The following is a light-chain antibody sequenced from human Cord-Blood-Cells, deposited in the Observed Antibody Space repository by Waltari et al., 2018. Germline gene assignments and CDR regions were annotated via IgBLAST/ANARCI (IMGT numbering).Light chain of an antibody. CDR2: AAS. CDR1: QSISSY. V-gene: IGKV1-39*01. Sequence: IQTTHSPSSLSASLVDRGTITCRASQSISSYLNWYQQKAGKALKLLIYAASSLQSGVPSRFSGSGSETDFTLSISSLQPKAFATYYCQQSYSTRYTFGQGTKLEIK. J-gene: IGKJ2*01. CDR3: QQSYSTRYT.